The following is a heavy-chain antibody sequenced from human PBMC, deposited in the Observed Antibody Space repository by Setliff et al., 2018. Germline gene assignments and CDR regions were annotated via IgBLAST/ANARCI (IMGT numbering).Heavy chain of an antibody. CDR3: ARDMYITGWNAFDL. D-gene: IGHD1-1*01. J-gene: IGHJ2*01. CDR2: IGDSDNY. CDR1: GLTFSSYS. Sequence: GGSLRLSCEASGLTFSSYSMNWVRQAPGKGLEWVSSIGDSDNYYADSVKGRFTISRDNAKNSVYLQMNSLRAEDTAVYYCARDMYITGWNAFDLWGRGTLVTVSS. V-gene: IGHV3-21*01.